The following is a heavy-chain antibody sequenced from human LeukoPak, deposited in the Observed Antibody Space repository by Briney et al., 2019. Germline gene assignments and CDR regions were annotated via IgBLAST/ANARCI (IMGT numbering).Heavy chain of an antibody. CDR3: ARAGYSSSLMEGYFDY. CDR1: GGSFGGYY. Sequence: SETLSLTCAVYGGSFGGYYWSWIRQPPGKGLEWIGEINHSGSTNYNPSLKSRVTISVDTSKNQFSLKLSSVTPADTAVYYCARAGYSSSLMEGYFDYWGQGTLVTVSS. D-gene: IGHD6-6*01. V-gene: IGHV4-34*01. CDR2: INHSGST. J-gene: IGHJ4*02.